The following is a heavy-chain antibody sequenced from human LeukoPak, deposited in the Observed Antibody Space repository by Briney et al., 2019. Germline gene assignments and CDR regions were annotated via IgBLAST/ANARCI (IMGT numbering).Heavy chain of an antibody. CDR3: ATAGSMIVVGDAFDI. CDR2: IYYSGST. Sequence: SETLSLTCTVSGGSIRSSSYYWGWIRQPPGKGLEWIGSIYYSGSTYYNASLKSRGTISVDTSKNQFSLKLSSVTAADTAVYYCATAGSMIVVGDAFDIWGQGTMVTVSS. CDR1: GGSIRSSSYY. J-gene: IGHJ3*02. D-gene: IGHD3-22*01. V-gene: IGHV4-39*01.